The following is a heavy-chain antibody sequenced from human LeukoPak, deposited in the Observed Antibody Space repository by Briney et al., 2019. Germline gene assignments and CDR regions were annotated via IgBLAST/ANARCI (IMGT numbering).Heavy chain of an antibody. V-gene: IGHV4-38-2*02. J-gene: IGHJ5*02. D-gene: IGHD3-10*01. CDR3: ARYRIASVRGVTIGFDR. Sequence: SETLSLTCTVSGYSISSGYYWGWIRHPPGEGLEWSGITYRSGSTYYNQSLKSRVTISVDTSKNKFSLKLSTVTAADTAVSYCARYRIASVRGVTIGFDRWGQATLVIVSP. CDR1: GYSISSGYY. CDR2: TYRSGST.